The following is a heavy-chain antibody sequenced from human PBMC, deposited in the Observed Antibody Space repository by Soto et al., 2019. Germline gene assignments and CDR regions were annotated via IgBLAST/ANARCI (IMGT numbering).Heavy chain of an antibody. J-gene: IGHJ4*02. CDR1: GGSISSYY. CDR3: ARGKTGYYSCVDY. Sequence: SETLSLTCTVSGGSISSYYWSWIRQPPGKGLEWIGYIYYSGSTNYNPSLKSRVTISVDTSKNQFSLKLSSVTAADTAVYYCARGKTGYYSCVDYWGQGTLVTVSS. CDR2: IYYSGST. V-gene: IGHV4-59*12. D-gene: IGHD3-9*01.